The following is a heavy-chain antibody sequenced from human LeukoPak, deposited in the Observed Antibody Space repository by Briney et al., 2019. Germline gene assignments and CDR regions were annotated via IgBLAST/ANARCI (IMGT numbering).Heavy chain of an antibody. V-gene: IGHV4-31*03. J-gene: IGHJ5*02. D-gene: IGHD3-10*01. CDR2: IYYSGST. CDR3: ARCYDSPRGFDP. CDR1: GGSISSGGYY. Sequence: SETLSLTCTVSGGSISSGGYYWSWIRQHPGKGREWIGYIYYSGSTYYNPSLKSRVTISVDTSKNQFSLKLSSVSAADTAVYYCARCYDSPRGFDPWGQGTLFTVSS.